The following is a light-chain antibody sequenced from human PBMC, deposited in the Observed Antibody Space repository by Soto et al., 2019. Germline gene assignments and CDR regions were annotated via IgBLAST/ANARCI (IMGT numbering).Light chain of an antibody. Sequence: QSVLTQPPSASRTPGQTVTISCSGSRSNIGSNSIYWLQQLPGAAPKLLIFGNDQRPSGVPDRFSGSKSGTSASLAISGRRSEDEGDYYCAVWDDSLSGVVFGGWTQLTVL. CDR1: RSNIGSNS. V-gene: IGLV1-47*01. J-gene: IGLJ3*02. CDR2: GND. CDR3: AVWDDSLSGVV.